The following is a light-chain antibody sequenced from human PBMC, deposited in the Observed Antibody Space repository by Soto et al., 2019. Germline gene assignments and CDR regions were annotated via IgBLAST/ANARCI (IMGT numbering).Light chain of an antibody. Sequence: QSALTQPASVSGSPGQSITISCTGTSSDVGNYKYVSWYQQHPGKAPKLMIYEVSNRPSGVSNRFSGSKSGNTASLTISGLQAEDETDYYCCSYVGRNTYVFGTGTKLTVL. CDR1: SSDVGNYKY. J-gene: IGLJ1*01. V-gene: IGLV2-14*01. CDR3: CSYVGRNTYV. CDR2: EVS.